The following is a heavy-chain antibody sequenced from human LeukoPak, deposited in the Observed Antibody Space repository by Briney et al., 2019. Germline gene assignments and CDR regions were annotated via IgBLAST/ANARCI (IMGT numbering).Heavy chain of an antibody. CDR2: ISWNSGSI. CDR3: ARGWDSSGYHFDY. CDR1: GFTFDDYA. D-gene: IGHD3-22*01. V-gene: IGHV3-9*01. Sequence: GGSLRLSCAASGFTFDDYAMHWVRQAPGKGLEWVSGISWNSGSIGYADSVKGRFTISRDNAKNSLYLQMNSLRAEDTAVYYCARGWDSSGYHFDYWGQGTLVTVSS. J-gene: IGHJ4*02.